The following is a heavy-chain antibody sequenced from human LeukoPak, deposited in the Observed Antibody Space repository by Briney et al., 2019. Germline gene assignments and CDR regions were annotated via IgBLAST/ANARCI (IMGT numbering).Heavy chain of an antibody. J-gene: IGHJ4*02. D-gene: IGHD3-22*01. V-gene: IGHV4-4*07. CDR2: IYSSGST. CDR1: GGSISSYY. Sequence: SETLSLTCTVSGGSISSYYWSWIRQPAGKGLEWIGLIYSSGSTSYNPSLKSRVTMSVDTSKKQFSLRLSSVTAADTAVYYCARTPIYYFDNSGYYNWGQGTLVTVSS. CDR3: ARTPIYYFDNSGYYN.